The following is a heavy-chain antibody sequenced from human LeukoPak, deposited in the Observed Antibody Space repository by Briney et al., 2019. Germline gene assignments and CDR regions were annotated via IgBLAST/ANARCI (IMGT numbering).Heavy chain of an antibody. CDR3: ARDSLYCSSTSCYHPAYYYYYGMDV. Sequence: ASVKVSCKASGYTFTGYYMHWVRQAPGQGHEWMGWINPNSGGTNYAQKFQGRVTMTRDTSISTAYMELSRLRSDDTAVYYCARDSLYCSSTSCYHPAYYYYYGMDVWGQGTTVTVSS. V-gene: IGHV1-2*02. CDR2: INPNSGGT. J-gene: IGHJ6*02. CDR1: GYTFTGYY. D-gene: IGHD2-2*01.